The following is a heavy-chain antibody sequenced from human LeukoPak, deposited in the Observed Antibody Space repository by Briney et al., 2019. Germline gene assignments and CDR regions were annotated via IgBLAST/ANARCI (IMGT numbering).Heavy chain of an antibody. CDR2: IYYSGST. V-gene: IGHV4-39*01. Sequence: SETLSLTCTVSGGSISSSNYYWGWIRQPPGKGLEWIGRIYYSGSTYYNPSLKSRVTISVDTSKNQFSLKLSSVTAADTAVYYCARGGCSGGSCYSGVNWFDPWGQGTLVTVSS. CDR1: GGSISSSNYY. CDR3: ARGGCSGGSCYSGVNWFDP. J-gene: IGHJ5*02. D-gene: IGHD2-15*01.